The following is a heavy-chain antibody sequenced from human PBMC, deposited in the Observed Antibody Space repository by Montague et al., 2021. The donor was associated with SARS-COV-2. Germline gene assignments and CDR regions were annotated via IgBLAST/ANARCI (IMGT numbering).Heavy chain of an antibody. V-gene: IGHV4-31*03. CDR2: IYYSGST. CDR3: AREGGLRYFDWLLRSDYYYYGMDV. J-gene: IGHJ6*02. CDR1: GGSISSGGYY. Sequence: TLSLTRTLSGGSISSGGYYWSWIRQHPGKGLEWIGYIYYSGSTYYNPSLKSRVTISVDTSKNQFSLKLSSVTAADTAVYYCAREGGLRYFDWLLRSDYYYYGMDVWGQGTTVTVSS. D-gene: IGHD3-9*01.